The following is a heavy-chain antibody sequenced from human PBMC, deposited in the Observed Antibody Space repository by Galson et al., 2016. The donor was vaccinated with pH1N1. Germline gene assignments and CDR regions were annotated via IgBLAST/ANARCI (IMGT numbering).Heavy chain of an antibody. Sequence: SLRLSCAASGFTFSNYGMHWVRQAPGKGLEWEAFVQDDGTTEYYADSMKGRFTISRDNSQKTLYLQMNNLRVDDTAVYYCARDRGAPGSPPLYFFNYWGHGTLVIVSS. V-gene: IGHV3-30*02. J-gene: IGHJ4*01. D-gene: IGHD2-15*01. CDR2: VQDDGTTE. CDR3: ARDRGAPGSPPLYFFNY. CDR1: GFTFSNYG.